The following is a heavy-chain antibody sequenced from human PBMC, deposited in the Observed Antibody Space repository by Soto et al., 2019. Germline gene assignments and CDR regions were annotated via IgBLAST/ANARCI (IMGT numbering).Heavy chain of an antibody. J-gene: IGHJ4*02. CDR3: AKDRAGTVTTDY. CDR1: GFTFSSYG. D-gene: IGHD4-17*01. V-gene: IGHV3-30*18. CDR2: ISYDGSNK. Sequence: GGSLRLSCAASGFTFSSYGMHWVRQAPGKGLEWVAVISYDGSNKYYADSVKGRFTISRDNSKNTLYLQMNSLRAEDTAVYYCAKDRAGTVTTDYWGQGTLVTVSS.